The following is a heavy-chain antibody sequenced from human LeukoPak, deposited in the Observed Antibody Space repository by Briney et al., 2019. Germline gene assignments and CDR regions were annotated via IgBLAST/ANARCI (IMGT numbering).Heavy chain of an antibody. CDR3: ARDKVSVIPALDY. CDR1: GFTFSGYW. D-gene: IGHD2/OR15-2a*01. J-gene: IGHJ4*02. Sequence: HPGGSLRLSCAASGFTFSGYWMSWVRQTPEKGLEWVANIKQDGYEKYYVDSVKGRFTISRDNAKNSLYLQMNSLRADDTAVYYCARDKVSVIPALDYWGQGTLVIVSS. V-gene: IGHV3-7*01. CDR2: IKQDGYEK.